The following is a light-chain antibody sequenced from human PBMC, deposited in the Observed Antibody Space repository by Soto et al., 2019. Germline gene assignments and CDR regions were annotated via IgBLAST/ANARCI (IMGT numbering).Light chain of an antibody. V-gene: IGKV3D-20*01. Sequence: FTQSETSVSLSPGEKTTLSCGASQSVSSSYVAWYQHRPGLAPRLLIHDASSRATGIPDRFSGTKSGTDFTLTIRRLEPEDAAVYYCQQYGSSPITFGQGTRLEIK. CDR2: DAS. CDR1: QSVSSSY. J-gene: IGKJ5*01. CDR3: QQYGSSPIT.